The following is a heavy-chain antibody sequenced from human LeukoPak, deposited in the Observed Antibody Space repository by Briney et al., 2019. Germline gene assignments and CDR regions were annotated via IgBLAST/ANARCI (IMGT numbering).Heavy chain of an antibody. J-gene: IGHJ4*02. CDR2: IYYSGST. CDR1: GGSISSGGYY. CDR3: ARRYYDFWSGYRYSPFDY. D-gene: IGHD3-3*01. V-gene: IGHV4-31*03. Sequence: SETLSLTCTVSGGSISSGGYYWSWIRQHPGKGLEWIGYIYYSGSTYYNPSLKSRVTISVDTSKNQFSLKLSSVTAADTAVYYCARRYYDFWSGYRYSPFDYWGQGTLVTVSS.